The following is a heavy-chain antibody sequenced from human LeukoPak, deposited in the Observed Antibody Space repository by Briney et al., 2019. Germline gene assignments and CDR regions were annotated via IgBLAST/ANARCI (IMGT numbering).Heavy chain of an antibody. CDR3: AKHMRATNTYSFFGLDV. Sequence: GRSLRLSCAATGFTFKDYGMHWVRQPPGKGLEWVSSINWNGGGTDYADSVKGRFAISRDNAKNSLYLQLSSLRPEDTALYYCAKHMRATNTYSFFGLDVWGQGTTVTVSS. CDR2: INWNGGGT. V-gene: IGHV3-9*01. J-gene: IGHJ6*02. CDR1: GFTFKDYG. D-gene: IGHD1-26*01.